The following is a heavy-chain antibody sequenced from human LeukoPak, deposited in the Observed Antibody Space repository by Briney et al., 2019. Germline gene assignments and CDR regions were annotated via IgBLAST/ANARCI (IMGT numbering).Heavy chain of an antibody. CDR3: AGGYCSGGSCYGDAFDI. Sequence: SSETLSLTCTVSGGSISSGSYYWSWIRQPAGKGLEWIGRIYTSGSTNYNPSLKSRVTISVDRSKNQFSLKLSSVTAADTAVYYCAGGYCSGGSCYGDAFDIWGQGTMVTVSS. CDR2: IYTSGST. J-gene: IGHJ3*02. D-gene: IGHD2-15*01. V-gene: IGHV4-61*02. CDR1: GGSISSGSYY.